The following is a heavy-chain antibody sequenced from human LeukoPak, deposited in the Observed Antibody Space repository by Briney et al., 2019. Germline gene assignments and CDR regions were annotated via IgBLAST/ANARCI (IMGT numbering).Heavy chain of an antibody. CDR3: ARDRGAVVTGHFDY. CDR1: GFTFSSHS. V-gene: IGHV3-48*01. CDR2: ISNSGSII. J-gene: IGHJ4*02. D-gene: IGHD4-23*01. Sequence: GGSLRLSCAASGFTFSSHSMNWVRQAPGKGLEWVSYISNSGSIIYYADSVKGRFTISRDNSKNTLYLQMNSLRAEDTAVYYCARDRGAVVTGHFDYWGQGTLVTVSS.